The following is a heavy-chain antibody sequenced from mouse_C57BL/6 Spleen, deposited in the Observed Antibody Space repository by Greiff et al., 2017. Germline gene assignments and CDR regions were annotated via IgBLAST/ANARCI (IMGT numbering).Heavy chain of an antibody. J-gene: IGHJ1*03. V-gene: IGHV1-39*01. D-gene: IGHD1-1*01. Sequence: VQLQQSGPELVKPGASVKISCKASGYSFTDYNMNWVEQSNGKSLEWIGVINPNYGTTSYNQKFKGKATLTVDQSSSTAYMQLNSLTSEDSAVDYCAAYGSTVYWYFDVWGTGTTVTVSS. CDR2: INPNYGTT. CDR3: AAYGSTVYWYFDV. CDR1: GYSFTDYN.